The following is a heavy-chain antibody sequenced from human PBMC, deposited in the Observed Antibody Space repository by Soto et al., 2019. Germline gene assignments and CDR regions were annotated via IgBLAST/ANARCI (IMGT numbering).Heavy chain of an antibody. D-gene: IGHD3-10*01. CDR2: INSDGSST. Sequence: AGGSLRLSCAASGFTFSSYWMHWVRQAPGKGLVWVSRINSDGSSTSYADSVKGRFTISRDNAKNTLYLQMNSLRAEDTAVYYCARAPRLWFGESPTPSWGQGTLVTVSS. V-gene: IGHV3-74*01. CDR1: GFTFSSYW. CDR3: ARAPRLWFGESPTPS. J-gene: IGHJ4*02.